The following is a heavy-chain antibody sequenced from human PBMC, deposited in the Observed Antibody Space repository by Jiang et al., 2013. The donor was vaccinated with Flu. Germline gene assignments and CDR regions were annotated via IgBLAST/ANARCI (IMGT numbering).Heavy chain of an antibody. CDR3: ARGLPDYYYGMDV. V-gene: IGHV3-66*01. J-gene: IGHJ6*02. Sequence: ISRDNSKNTLYLQMNSLRAEDAAVYYCARGLPDYYYGMDVWGQGTTVTVSS.